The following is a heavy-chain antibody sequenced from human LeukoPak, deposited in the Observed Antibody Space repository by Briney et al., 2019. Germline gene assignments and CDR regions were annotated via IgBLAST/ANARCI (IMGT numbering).Heavy chain of an antibody. CDR3: AREAFDASDI. J-gene: IGHJ3*02. V-gene: IGHV3-48*03. CDR1: GFTFSSYE. Sequence: GGSLRLSCAASGFTFSSYEMNWVRQVPGKGLEWVSYISSSGSTIYYADSVKGRFTISRDNAKNSLYLQVNSLRAEDTAVYYCAREAFDASDIWGQGTMVTVSS. CDR2: ISSSGSTI. D-gene: IGHD2/OR15-2a*01.